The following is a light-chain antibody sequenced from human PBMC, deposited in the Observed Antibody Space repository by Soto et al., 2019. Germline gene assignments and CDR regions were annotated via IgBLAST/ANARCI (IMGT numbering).Light chain of an antibody. V-gene: IGKV1-5*03. CDR1: QTISIW. Sequence: GDRVTITCRASQTISIWLAWYQQKPGKAPNLLIHKASHLESGVPSRFSGSGSGTEFTLTISSLQPGDFATYYCQHYNTYPWTFGQGTKVDIK. J-gene: IGKJ1*01. CDR3: QHYNTYPWT. CDR2: KAS.